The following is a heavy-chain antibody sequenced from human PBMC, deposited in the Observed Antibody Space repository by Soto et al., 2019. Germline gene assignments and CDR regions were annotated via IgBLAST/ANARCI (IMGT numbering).Heavy chain of an antibody. V-gene: IGHV4-38-2*01. J-gene: IGHJ4*02. CDR1: GYSIRSGYY. D-gene: IGHD2-2*01. CDR2: IYHYGAT. Sequence: SETLSLTCGVSGYSIRSGYYWGWIRQPPGKGLEWIGSIYHYGATYHNSAPKSRATISVATFKNQISPQLTSVTAAETAGSFWAGFRPGQSRLDYWGQGTVVTVSS. CDR3: AGFRPGQSRLDY.